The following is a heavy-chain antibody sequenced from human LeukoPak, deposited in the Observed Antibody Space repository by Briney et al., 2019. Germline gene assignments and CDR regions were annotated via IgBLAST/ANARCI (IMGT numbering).Heavy chain of an antibody. Sequence: PSETLSLTCTVSGGSISSYYWSWIRQPPGKGLEWIGYIYYSGSTNYNPSLKSRVTISVDTSKNQFSLKLSSVTAADTAVYYCARDYDFWSGSGWFDPWGQGTLVTVSS. CDR2: IYYSGST. D-gene: IGHD3-3*01. J-gene: IGHJ5*02. CDR1: GGSISSYY. V-gene: IGHV4-59*01. CDR3: ARDYDFWSGSGWFDP.